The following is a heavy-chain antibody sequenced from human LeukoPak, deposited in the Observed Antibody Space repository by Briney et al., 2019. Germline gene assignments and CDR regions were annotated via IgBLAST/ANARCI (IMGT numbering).Heavy chain of an antibody. CDR2: ISSVSDYI. V-gene: IGHV3-21*01. J-gene: IGHJ3*02. D-gene: IGHD3-10*01. CDR1: GFTFSTYS. CDR3: ARDLSGRYAFDI. Sequence: GGSLRLSCATSGFTFSTYSMNWVRQAPGKGLEWVSSISSVSDYIHYADSVKGRFTISRDNAKNSLYLQMNSLRDEDTAVYYCARDLSGRYAFDIWGQGTMVTVSS.